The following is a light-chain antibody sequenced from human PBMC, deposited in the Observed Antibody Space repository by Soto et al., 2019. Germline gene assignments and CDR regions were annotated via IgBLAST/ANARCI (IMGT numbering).Light chain of an antibody. CDR1: HSVRKY. V-gene: IGKV3-11*01. Sequence: EIVLPQSPATLSLSPGERATLSFRASHSVRKYLTWYQQKPVQAPRLLIYDVSNRATGIPARFSGSGSETDITLTISSLAPEELAVYYCQQRSSWPLTVGGGTKVEIK. J-gene: IGKJ4*01. CDR3: QQRSSWPLT. CDR2: DVS.